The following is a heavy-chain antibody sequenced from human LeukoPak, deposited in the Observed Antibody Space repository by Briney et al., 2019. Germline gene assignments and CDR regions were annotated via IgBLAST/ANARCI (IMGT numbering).Heavy chain of an antibody. CDR2: ISSSSSTI. V-gene: IGHV3-48*04. CDR3: ARDEFYDSSEIDAFDI. Sequence: GGSLRLSCAASRFTFSSYSMNWVRQAPGKGLEWVSYISSSSSTIYYADSVKGRFTITRDNAKNSLYLQMNSLRAEDTAVYYCARDEFYDSSEIDAFDIWGQGTMVTVSS. CDR1: RFTFSSYS. D-gene: IGHD3-22*01. J-gene: IGHJ3*02.